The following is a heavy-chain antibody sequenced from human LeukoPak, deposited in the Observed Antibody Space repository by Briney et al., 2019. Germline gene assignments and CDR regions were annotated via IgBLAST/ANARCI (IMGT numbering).Heavy chain of an antibody. CDR1: AASISNYY. CDR3: ASPRSGYRYTFDY. V-gene: IGHV4-4*09. D-gene: IGHD3-22*01. Sequence: SETLSHTCAVSAASISNYYWSWIRQAPGKGLEWIGYISTSGSTNYNPSLKSRVSISLDTSKNRFSLNLNFVTAANTAVYYCASPRSGYRYTFDYWGQGALVTVSS. J-gene: IGHJ4*02. CDR2: ISTSGST.